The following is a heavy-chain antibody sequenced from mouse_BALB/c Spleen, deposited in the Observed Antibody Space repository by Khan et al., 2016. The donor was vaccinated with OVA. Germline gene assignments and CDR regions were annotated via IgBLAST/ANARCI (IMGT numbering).Heavy chain of an antibody. J-gene: IGHJ4*01. CDR1: GYAFANNG. D-gene: IGHD2-14*01. CDR2: INTYTGEP. Sequence: QIQLVQSGPELKKPGETVKLSCKASGYAFANNGMNWARQAPGKGLKWMGWINTYTGEPTYAADFKGRFAFSLETSASTAYLQINNLKNEDTATYFCARVGYSGTMDYWGQGTSVIVSS. CDR3: ARVGYSGTMDY. V-gene: IGHV9-3-1*01.